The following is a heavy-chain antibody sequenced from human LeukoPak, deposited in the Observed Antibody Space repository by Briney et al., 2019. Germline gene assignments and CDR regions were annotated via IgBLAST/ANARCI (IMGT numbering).Heavy chain of an antibody. D-gene: IGHD6-13*01. Sequence: ASVKVSCKASGYTFINYAINWGRQAPGQRLEWVGWINAVNGNTKYSPKFQGRVSITRDTSASTAYMELSSLTSEDTAVYYCARDPGYSSSWYGGYYFDYWGQGTLVTVSS. CDR1: GYTFINYA. J-gene: IGHJ4*02. V-gene: IGHV1-3*01. CDR2: INAVNGNT. CDR3: ARDPGYSSSWYGGYYFDY.